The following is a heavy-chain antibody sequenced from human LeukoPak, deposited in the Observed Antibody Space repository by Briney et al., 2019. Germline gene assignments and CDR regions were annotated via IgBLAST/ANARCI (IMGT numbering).Heavy chain of an antibody. CDR1: GGSFSGYY. CDR2: INHSGST. CDR3: ARSPPAKLGIYIS. D-gene: IGHD7-27*01. J-gene: IGHJ4*02. Sequence: SETLSLTCAVYGGSFSGYYWSWIRQPPGKGLEWIGEINHSGSTNYNPSLKSRVTISVDTSKNQFSLKLSSVTAADTAVYYCARSPPAKLGIYISWGQGTLVTVSS. V-gene: IGHV4-34*01.